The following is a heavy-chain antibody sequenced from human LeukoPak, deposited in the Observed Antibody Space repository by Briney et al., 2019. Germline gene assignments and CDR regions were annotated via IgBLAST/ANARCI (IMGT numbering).Heavy chain of an antibody. V-gene: IGHV3-21*01. CDR3: ARDRATVTTGYFDY. Sequence: GGSLRLSCAASGFTFSSYSMNWVRQAPGKGLEWVSSISSSSSYIYYADSVKGRFTISRDNAKNSLYLQMNSLRAEDTAVYYCARDRATVTTGYFDYWGQGTLVTVSS. J-gene: IGHJ4*02. CDR2: ISSSSSYI. CDR1: GFTFSSYS. D-gene: IGHD4-11*01.